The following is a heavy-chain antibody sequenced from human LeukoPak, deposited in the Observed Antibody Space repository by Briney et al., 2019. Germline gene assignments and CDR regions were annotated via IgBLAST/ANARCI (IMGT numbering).Heavy chain of an antibody. CDR1: GFTFSDYY. CDR3: ARVGIALASPFDY. V-gene: IGHV3-11*01. Sequence: GGSLRLSCLASGFTFSDYYMSWVRQAPGKGLEWISYMSSRGYPIYYADSVKGRFTISRDNAKNTLYLQMHNLRADDTAVYFCARVGIALASPFDYWGLGTLVAVSS. CDR2: MSSRGYPI. D-gene: IGHD1-1*01. J-gene: IGHJ4*02.